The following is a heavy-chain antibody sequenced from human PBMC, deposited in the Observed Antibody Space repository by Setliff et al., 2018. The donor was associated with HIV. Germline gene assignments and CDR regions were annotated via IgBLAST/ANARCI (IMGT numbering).Heavy chain of an antibody. CDR2: TRSVSDGGTT. CDR1: GFTFSDAW. J-gene: IGHJ5*01. Sequence: KAGGSLRLSCVASAASGFTFSDAWMSWVRQAPGKGLEWVGRTRSVSDGGTTDVAAPVKGRFTISRDDSQNMVYLQMNSLKTEDTAMYYCTPIHNYTDHCPDSWGQGTLVTVSS. D-gene: IGHD2-21*02. CDR3: TPIHNYTDHCPDS. V-gene: IGHV3-15*01.